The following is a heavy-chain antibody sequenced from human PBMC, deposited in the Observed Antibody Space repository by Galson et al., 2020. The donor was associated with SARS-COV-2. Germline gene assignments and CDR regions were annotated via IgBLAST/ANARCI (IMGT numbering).Heavy chain of an antibody. V-gene: IGHV4-34*01. D-gene: IGHD2-2*02. CDR2: INHSGNT. CDR1: GGSFSGYY. Sequence: SETLSLTCAVYGGSFSGYYWSWIRQPPGKGLEWIGEINHSGNTNYNPSLKSRVTISVDTSKNQFSLKLSSVTAADTTVYYCARDLAVYCSSTSCYRAGDAFDIWGQGTMVTVSS. J-gene: IGHJ3*02. CDR3: ARDLAVYCSSTSCYRAGDAFDI.